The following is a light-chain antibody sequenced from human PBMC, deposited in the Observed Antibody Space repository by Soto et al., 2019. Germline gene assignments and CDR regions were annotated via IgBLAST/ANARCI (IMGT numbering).Light chain of an antibody. V-gene: IGKV3-20*01. CDR3: HQYHSSGWT. CDR1: QRVSSSY. Sequence: EIVLTQSPATLSLSPGERATLSCRASQRVSSSYLAWYQQKPGQAPRLLIYGALNRATGIPDRFSGGGSGTYFSLTSSRLEPEDFAVYFCHQYHSSGWTFGQGTNVEIK. J-gene: IGKJ1*01. CDR2: GAL.